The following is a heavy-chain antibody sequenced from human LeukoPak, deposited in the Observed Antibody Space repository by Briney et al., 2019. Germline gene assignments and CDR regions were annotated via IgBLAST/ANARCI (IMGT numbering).Heavy chain of an antibody. CDR3: ARARKRYFDWLLPPDAFDI. J-gene: IGHJ3*02. CDR1: GGSFSGYY. CDR2: INHSGST. D-gene: IGHD3-9*01. Sequence: SETLSLTCAVYGGSFSGYYWSWIRKPPGKGLEWIGEINHSGSTYYNPSLKSRVTISVDTSKNQFSLKLSSVTAADTAVYYCARARKRYFDWLLPPDAFDIWGQGTMVTVSS. V-gene: IGHV4-34*01.